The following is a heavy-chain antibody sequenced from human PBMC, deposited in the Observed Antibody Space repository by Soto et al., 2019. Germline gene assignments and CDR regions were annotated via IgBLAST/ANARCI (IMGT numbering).Heavy chain of an antibody. Sequence: SEPLSLTCTVSGGSISSYYWSWIRQPPGKGLEWIGYIYYSGSTNYNPSLKSRVTISVDTSKNQFSLKLSSVTAADTAVYYCARTDYDSSGYYQILDYWGQGTLVTVS. CDR3: ARTDYDSSGYYQILDY. CDR1: GGSISSYY. D-gene: IGHD3-22*01. J-gene: IGHJ4*02. CDR2: IYYSGST. V-gene: IGHV4-59*01.